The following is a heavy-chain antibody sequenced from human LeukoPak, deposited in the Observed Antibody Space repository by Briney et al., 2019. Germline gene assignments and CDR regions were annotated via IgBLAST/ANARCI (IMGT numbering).Heavy chain of an antibody. CDR3: ARSIRSYTYRYYYYGMDV. CDR1: GGSFSGYY. CDR2: INHCRST. J-gene: IGHJ6*02. D-gene: IGHD2-2*02. Sequence: SETLSLTCAVYGGSFSGYYWSWIRQPPGQGLEWIGEINHCRSTNYKPSIKSRVTISVDTSKNQFSLKMSSVTAADPAVYYSARSIRSYTYRYYYYGMDVWGQGTTVTVSS. V-gene: IGHV4-34*01.